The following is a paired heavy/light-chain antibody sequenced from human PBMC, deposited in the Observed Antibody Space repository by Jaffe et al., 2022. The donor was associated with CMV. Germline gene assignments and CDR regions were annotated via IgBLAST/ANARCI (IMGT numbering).Light chain of an antibody. CDR3: QQSYVTPYT. Sequence: DIQMTQSPSSLSASVGDRVTITCRASQSITTYLSWYQQKPGKAPNLLIYAASSLLSGVPARFSGSGSGTHFTLTISNLQPEDSATYYCQQSYVTPYTFGQGTKLQIK. CDR2: AAS. V-gene: IGKV1-39*01. CDR1: QSITTY. J-gene: IGKJ2*01.
Heavy chain of an antibody. CDR1: GASVSPGSIDSGVNY. Sequence: QVQLQESGPGLVKPSQTLSLTCSVSGASVSPGSIDSGVNYWTWIRQLPGKGLEWIGYIYDSGNSYYNPALQSRATISVDTSKNQFSLKLTSVTVADTAVYYCARDGYHGSGRFDPWGQGTLVIVSS. D-gene: IGHD3-10*01. CDR3: ARDGYHGSGRFDP. J-gene: IGHJ5*02. CDR2: IYDSGNS. V-gene: IGHV4-31*03.